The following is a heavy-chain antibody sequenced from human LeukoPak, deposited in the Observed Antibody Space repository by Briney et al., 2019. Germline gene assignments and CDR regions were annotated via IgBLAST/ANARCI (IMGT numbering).Heavy chain of an antibody. D-gene: IGHD3-9*01. J-gene: IGHJ4*02. V-gene: IGHV1-2*02. CDR1: GYTFTGYY. Sequence: GASVKVSCKASGYTFTGYYMHWVRQAPGQGLEWMGWINPNSGGTNYAQKFQGRVTMTRDTSIRTAYMELSRLRSDDTAVYYCARGPQDRYFDWLLFRGPHCFDYWGQGTLVTVSS. CDR3: ARGPQDRYFDWLLFRGPHCFDY. CDR2: INPNSGGT.